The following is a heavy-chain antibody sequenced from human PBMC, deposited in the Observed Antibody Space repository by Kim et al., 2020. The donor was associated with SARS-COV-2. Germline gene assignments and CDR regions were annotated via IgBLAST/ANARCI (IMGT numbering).Heavy chain of an antibody. J-gene: IGHJ4*02. Sequence: SDGSSTTYADSVKGRFTISRDNAKNTLYLQMNSLRAEDTAVYYCVRGLVYWGQGALVTVSS. V-gene: IGHV3-74*01. CDR2: SDGSST. D-gene: IGHD3-9*01. CDR3: VRGLVY.